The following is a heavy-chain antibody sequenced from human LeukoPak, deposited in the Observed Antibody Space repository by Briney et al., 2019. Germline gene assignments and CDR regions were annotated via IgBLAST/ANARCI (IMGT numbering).Heavy chain of an antibody. V-gene: IGHV4-59*01. CDR1: GGSMSSYY. Sequence: PSETLSLTCTVSGGSMSSYYWSWIRQPPGKGLEWIGYIFYRDNTNYNPSLNSRVTISVDTSKNQFSLKLSSVTTADTAVYYCARALPWGTIYAFNIWGQGTMVTVSS. J-gene: IGHJ3*02. D-gene: IGHD3-16*01. CDR3: ARALPWGTIYAFNI. CDR2: IFYRDNT.